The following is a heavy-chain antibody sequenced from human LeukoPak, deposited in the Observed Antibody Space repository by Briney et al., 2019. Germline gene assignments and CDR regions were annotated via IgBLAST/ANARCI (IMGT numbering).Heavy chain of an antibody. CDR1: GFNFRTYW. Sequence: GGSLRLSCAASGFNFRTYWMSWVRQAPGKGLECVANMNEDGSELHYMDSVKGRFTISRDNAQNSLDLQMNSLRAEDTAVYYCARPGTSWSFDYWGQGSLVTVSS. D-gene: IGHD6-13*01. J-gene: IGHJ4*02. V-gene: IGHV3-7*05. CDR2: MNEDGSEL. CDR3: ARPGTSWSFDY.